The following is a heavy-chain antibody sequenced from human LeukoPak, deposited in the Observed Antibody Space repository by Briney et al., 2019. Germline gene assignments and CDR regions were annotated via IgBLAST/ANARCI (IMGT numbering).Heavy chain of an antibody. Sequence: SETLSLTCTVSGGSISSYYWSWIRQPPGKGLEWIGYIYYSGSTNYNPSLKSRVTISVDTSKNQFSLKLSSVTAADTAVYYCARLTIGIYYYYYMDVWGKGTTVTVSS. CDR3: ARLTIGIYYYYYMDV. V-gene: IGHV4-59*01. CDR2: IYYSGST. D-gene: IGHD2-15*01. J-gene: IGHJ6*03. CDR1: GGSISSYY.